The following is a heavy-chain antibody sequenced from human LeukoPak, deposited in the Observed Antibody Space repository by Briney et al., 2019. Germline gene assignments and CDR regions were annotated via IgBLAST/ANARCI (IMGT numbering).Heavy chain of an antibody. Sequence: PSETLSLTCAVYGGSFSGYYWSWIRQPPGKGLEWIGEINHSGSTNYNPSLKSRVTIPVDTSKNQFSLKLSSVTAADTAVYYCARGLGNIDYWGQGTLVTASS. J-gene: IGHJ4*02. V-gene: IGHV4-34*01. CDR1: GGSFSGYY. CDR3: ARGLGNIDY. D-gene: IGHD1-26*01. CDR2: INHSGST.